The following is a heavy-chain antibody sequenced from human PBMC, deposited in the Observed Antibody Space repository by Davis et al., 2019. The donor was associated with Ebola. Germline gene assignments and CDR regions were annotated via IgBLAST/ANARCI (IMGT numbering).Heavy chain of an antibody. Sequence: PSETLSLTCTFSYDSISSATYQWGWIRQPPGKGLEWIGSISYTGSTYYNPSLRGRPTMSVDTSRNQVSLNLTSVTAADTAVYYCARRMVGYCDSNGCTSSHFDFWGQGTLVTVSS. D-gene: IGHD2-15*01. V-gene: IGHV4-39*01. CDR2: ISYTGST. J-gene: IGHJ4*02. CDR3: ARRMVGYCDSNGCTSSHFDF. CDR1: YDSISSATYQ.